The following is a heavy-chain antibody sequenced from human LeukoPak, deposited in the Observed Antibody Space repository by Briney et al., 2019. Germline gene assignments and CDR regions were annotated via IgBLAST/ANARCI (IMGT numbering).Heavy chain of an antibody. D-gene: IGHD3-10*01. V-gene: IGHV4-34*01. CDR1: GGSFSGYY. CDR2: INHSGST. Sequence: SETLSLTCAVYGGSFSGYYWSWIRQPPGKGLEWIGEINHSGSTNYNPSLKSRFTKSVDTSKNQFSLKLSSVTAADTAVYFCARVPMYYYAGYGMDVWGKGTTVTVSS. J-gene: IGHJ6*04. CDR3: ARVPMYYYAGYGMDV.